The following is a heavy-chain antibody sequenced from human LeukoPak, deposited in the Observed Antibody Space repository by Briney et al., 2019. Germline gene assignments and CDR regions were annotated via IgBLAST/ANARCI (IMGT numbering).Heavy chain of an antibody. V-gene: IGHV3-7*04. CDR3: ARELRTPTTEHYYFDY. CDR1: GSTFSSYW. Sequence: PGGSLRLSCAASGSTFSSYWMRWDRQAQGKGLEWVATINKDGGETYYVDSVKGRFTITRDNAKSSLYLQMSSLRAEDTAVYYCARELRTPTTEHYYFDYWGQGTLVTVSS. J-gene: IGHJ4*02. CDR2: INKDGGET. D-gene: IGHD2/OR15-2a*01.